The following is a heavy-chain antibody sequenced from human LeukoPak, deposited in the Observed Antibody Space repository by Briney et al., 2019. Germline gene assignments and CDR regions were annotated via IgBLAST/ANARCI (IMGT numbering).Heavy chain of an antibody. J-gene: IGHJ6*03. Sequence: GGSLRLSCAASGFTFSSYWMSWVRQAPGKGLEWVANIKQDGSEKYYVDSVKGRFTISRDNSKNTLYLQMNSLRAEDTAVYYCAKGSYGSGSYPYYYYYYYMDVWGKGTTVTISS. CDR1: GFTFSSYW. CDR3: AKGSYGSGSYPYYYYYYYMDV. V-gene: IGHV3-7*03. D-gene: IGHD3-10*01. CDR2: IKQDGSEK.